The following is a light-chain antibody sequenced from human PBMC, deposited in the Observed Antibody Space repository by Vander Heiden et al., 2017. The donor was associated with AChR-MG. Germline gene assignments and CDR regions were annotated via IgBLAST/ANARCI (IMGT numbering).Light chain of an antibody. J-gene: IGLJ3*02. CDR2: DVT. V-gene: IGLV2-11*01. Sequence: QSALTQPRSVSGSPGQSVTFPCTGTNNDVGGYVYVSWYQQYPGQVPKLGIYDVTKRPAGVPDRFSGSKSGDTASLTISGLEAEDEADYYCCSFAGSFPGVFGGGTRLTVL. CDR1: NNDVGGYVY. CDR3: CSFAGSFPGV.